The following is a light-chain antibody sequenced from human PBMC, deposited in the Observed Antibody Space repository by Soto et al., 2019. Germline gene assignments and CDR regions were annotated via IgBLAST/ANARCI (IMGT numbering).Light chain of an antibody. CDR1: QSISSY. J-gene: IGKJ1*01. Sequence: IQMTQSPPSLSASVGDRVTITCRASQSISSYLNWYQQKPGKAPKLLIYAASNLQSGVPSRFSGSGSGTDFTLTISSLQREDFATYYCQQSYSTPRTFGQGTKVDIK. CDR3: QQSYSTPRT. CDR2: AAS. V-gene: IGKV1-39*01.